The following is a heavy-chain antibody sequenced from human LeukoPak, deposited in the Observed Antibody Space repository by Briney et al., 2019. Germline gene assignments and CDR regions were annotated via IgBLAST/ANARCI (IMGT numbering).Heavy chain of an antibody. J-gene: IGHJ3*02. V-gene: IGHV3-30*04. CDR2: ISYDGSNK. CDR1: GFTFSSYA. D-gene: IGHD2-15*01. Sequence: GGSLRLSCAASGFTFSSYAMHWVRQAPGKGLEWVAVISYDGSNKYYADSVKGRFTISRDNSKNTLYLHMNSLRAEDTAVYYCARGCGGGSCYSTAFDIWGQGTMVTVSS. CDR3: ARGCGGGSCYSTAFDI.